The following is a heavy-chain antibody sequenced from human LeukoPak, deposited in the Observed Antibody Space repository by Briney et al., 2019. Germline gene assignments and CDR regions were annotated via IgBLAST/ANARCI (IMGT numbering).Heavy chain of an antibody. D-gene: IGHD3-9*01. CDR2: IIPIFGTA. CDR1: GGTFSSYA. J-gene: IGHJ4*02. CDR3: ARVPDYDILTGYPYYFDY. V-gene: IGHV1-69*01. Sequence: SVKVSCKASGGTFSSYAISWVRQAPGQGLEWMEGIIPIFGTANYAQKFQGRVTITADESTSTAYMELSSLRSEDTAVYYCARVPDYDILTGYPYYFDYWGQGTLVTVSS.